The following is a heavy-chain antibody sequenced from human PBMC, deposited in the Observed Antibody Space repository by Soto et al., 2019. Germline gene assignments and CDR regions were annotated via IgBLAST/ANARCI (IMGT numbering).Heavy chain of an antibody. CDR1: GFTFSSYA. CDR3: AKDAQYYDFWSGYAFVGYMDV. J-gene: IGHJ6*03. CDR2: ISGSGGST. D-gene: IGHD3-3*01. V-gene: IGHV3-23*01. Sequence: GRSLRLSCAASGFTFSSYAMSWVRQAPGKGLEWVSAISGSGGSTYYADSVKGRFTISRDNSKNTLYLQMNSLRAEDTAVYYCAKDAQYYDFWSGYAFVGYMDVCGKGTTVTXSS.